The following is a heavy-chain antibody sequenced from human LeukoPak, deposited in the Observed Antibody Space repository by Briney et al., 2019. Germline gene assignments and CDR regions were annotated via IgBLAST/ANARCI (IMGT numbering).Heavy chain of an antibody. CDR3: ARETLVSSGWYFDY. CDR1: GFTFSSYA. Sequence: PGGSLRLSCAASGFTFSSYAMHWVRQAPGKGLEWVAVISYDGSNKYYADSVKGRFTISRDNSKNTLYLQMNSLRAEDTAVYYCARETLVSSGWYFDYWGQGTLVTVSS. D-gene: IGHD6-19*01. CDR2: ISYDGSNK. J-gene: IGHJ4*02. V-gene: IGHV3-30*04.